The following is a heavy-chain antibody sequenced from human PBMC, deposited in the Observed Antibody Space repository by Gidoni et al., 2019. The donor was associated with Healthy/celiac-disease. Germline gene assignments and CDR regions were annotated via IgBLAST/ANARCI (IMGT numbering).Heavy chain of an antibody. V-gene: IGHV1-69*01. CDR3: ARDASQLGYCSGGSCDEAFDI. J-gene: IGHJ3*02. Sequence: QVQLVQSGAEVKKPGSSVKVSCKASGGTFSSYAISWVRQAPGHGLEWMGGIIPIFGTANYAQKFQGRVTITADESTSTAYMELSSLRSEDTAVYYCARDASQLGYCSGGSCDEAFDIWGQGTMVTVSS. CDR1: GGTFSSYA. CDR2: IIPIFGTA. D-gene: IGHD2-15*01.